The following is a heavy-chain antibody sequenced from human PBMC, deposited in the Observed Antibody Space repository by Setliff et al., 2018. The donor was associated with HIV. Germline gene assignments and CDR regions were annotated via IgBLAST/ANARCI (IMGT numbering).Heavy chain of an antibody. V-gene: IGHV1-46*01. D-gene: IGHD3-16*02. Sequence: GAPVKVSCKASGYTFTSYYMQWVRQAPGQGLEWMGIINPSGGSTNYAQKFQGRVTMTRDTSTSTVYMELSSLRSEDTAVYYCAREGYDYVWGSYRSYYMDVWGKGTTVTVS. CDR1: GYTFTSYY. CDR3: AREGYDYVWGSYRSYYMDV. CDR2: INPSGGST. J-gene: IGHJ6*03.